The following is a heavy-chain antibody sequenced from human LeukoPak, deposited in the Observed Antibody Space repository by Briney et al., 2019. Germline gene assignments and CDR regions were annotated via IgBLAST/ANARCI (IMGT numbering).Heavy chain of an antibody. D-gene: IGHD3-3*01. V-gene: IGHV3-11*06. J-gene: IGHJ4*02. CDR2: ISSSSSYT. CDR1: GFTFSDYY. Sequence: GGSLRLSCAASGFTFSDYYMSWIRQAPGKGLEWVSYISSSSSYTNYADSVKGRFTISRDIAKNTLYLQMNSLRAEDTGVYYCAKDHYWSIDYWGRGTLVTVSS. CDR3: AKDHYWSIDY.